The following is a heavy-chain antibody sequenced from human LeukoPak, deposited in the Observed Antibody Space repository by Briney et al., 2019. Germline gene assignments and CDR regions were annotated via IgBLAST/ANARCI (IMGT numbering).Heavy chain of an antibody. CDR3: ARTEYYDSSGYCWFDP. CDR2: ISSSGSTI. CDR1: GFTFSDYY. D-gene: IGHD3-22*01. V-gene: IGHV3-11*01. Sequence: PGGSLRLSCAASGFTFSDYYMSWIRQAPGKGLEWVSYISSSGSTIYYADSVKGRFTISRDNAKNSLYLQMNSLRAEDTAVYYCARTEYYDSSGYCWFDPWGQGTLVTVSS. J-gene: IGHJ5*02.